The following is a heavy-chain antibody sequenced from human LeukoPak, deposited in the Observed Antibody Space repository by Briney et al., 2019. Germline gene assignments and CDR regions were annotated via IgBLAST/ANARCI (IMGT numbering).Heavy chain of an antibody. CDR3: ARGLRDIVLMVYAIPAFDI. CDR2: INHSGST. CDR1: AGSFSGYY. J-gene: IGHJ3*02. D-gene: IGHD2-8*01. V-gene: IGHV4-34*01. Sequence: PSETLSLTCAVYAGSFSGYYWSWIRQPPGKGLEWIGEINHSGSTNYNPSLKSRVTISVDTSKNQFSLKLSSVTAADTAVYYCARGLRDIVLMVYAIPAFDIWGQGTMVTVSS.